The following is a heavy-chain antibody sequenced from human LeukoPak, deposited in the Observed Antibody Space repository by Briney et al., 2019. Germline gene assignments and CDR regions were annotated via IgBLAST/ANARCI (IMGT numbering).Heavy chain of an antibody. CDR3: ARVYDYVWGSYRYAFDI. J-gene: IGHJ3*02. V-gene: IGHV4-59*01. D-gene: IGHD3-16*02. Sequence: SETLSLTCTVSGGSISSYYWSWIRQPPGKGLEWIGYIYYSGSTNYNPSLKSRVTISVDTSKNQFSLKLSSVTAADTAVYYCARVYDYVWGSYRYAFDIWGQGTMVTVSS. CDR1: GGSISSYY. CDR2: IYYSGST.